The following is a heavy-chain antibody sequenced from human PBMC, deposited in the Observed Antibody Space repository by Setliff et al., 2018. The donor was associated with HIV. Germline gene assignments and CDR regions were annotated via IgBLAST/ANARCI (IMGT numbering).Heavy chain of an antibody. CDR2: ISAYNGNT. J-gene: IGHJ4*02. V-gene: IGHV1-18*01. CDR1: GYTFTSYG. CDR3: ARARSLGITMIVVVPFDY. D-gene: IGHD3-22*01. Sequence: ASVKVSCKASGYTFTSYGISWVRQAPGQGLEWMGWISAYNGNTNYAQKLQGRVTMTTDTSTSTAYMELRSLRSDDTAVYYCARARSLGITMIVVVPFDYWGQGTLVT.